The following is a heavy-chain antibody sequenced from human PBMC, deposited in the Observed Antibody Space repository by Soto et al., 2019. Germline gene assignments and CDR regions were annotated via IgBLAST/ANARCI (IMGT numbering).Heavy chain of an antibody. V-gene: IGHV1-69*06. J-gene: IGHJ4*02. CDR1: GGTFSSYA. D-gene: IGHD1-26*01. Sequence: QVQLVQSGAEVKKPGSSVKVSCKASGGTFSSYAIDWVRQAPGQGLEWMGGIIPIFGTPNYAQKFQGRVTITADKSTSTAYMEVRSLRSEDTAVYYCVRGWETVGATTPFAYWGQGTLVTVSS. CDR3: VRGWETVGATTPFAY. CDR2: IIPIFGTP.